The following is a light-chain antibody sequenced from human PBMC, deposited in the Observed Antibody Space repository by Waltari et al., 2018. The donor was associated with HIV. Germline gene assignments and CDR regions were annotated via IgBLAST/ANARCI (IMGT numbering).Light chain of an antibody. Sequence: QSVLTQPPSASAAPGQRVPISCSGSSSHTGTNAVSWYQQLPGTAPKLLIYMSGQRPSGVPDRFSESKSGTSASLAISGLRSEDEAEYYCAAWDDSLSATVFGGGTKLTVL. CDR3: AAWDDSLSATV. CDR2: MSG. V-gene: IGLV1-47*01. J-gene: IGLJ2*01. CDR1: SSHTGTNA.